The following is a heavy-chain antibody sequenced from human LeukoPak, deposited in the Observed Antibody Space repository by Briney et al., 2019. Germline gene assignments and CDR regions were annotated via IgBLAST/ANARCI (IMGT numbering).Heavy chain of an antibody. Sequence: ASVKVSCKASGGTFSHYAINWVRQAPGQGLEWMGGVLPIFNKTNYAQKFQGRVTITTDEFTSAAYMELSSLRSEDTAVYYCVRDGRKYYDSSVLDYFDYWGQGTLVTVSS. J-gene: IGHJ4*02. CDR2: VLPIFNKT. D-gene: IGHD3-22*01. CDR3: VRDGRKYYDSSVLDYFDY. CDR1: GGTFSHYA. V-gene: IGHV1-69*05.